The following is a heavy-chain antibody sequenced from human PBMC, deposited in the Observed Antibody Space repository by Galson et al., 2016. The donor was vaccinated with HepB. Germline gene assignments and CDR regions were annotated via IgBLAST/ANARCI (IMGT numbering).Heavy chain of an antibody. D-gene: IGHD3-16*01. CDR2: IAAGGT. J-gene: IGHJ3*02. CDR3: AKAMGEWNLLFNVVFDI. V-gene: IGHV3-23*01. Sequence: SLRLSCAASGFTFSSYAMSWVRQAPGRGLEWVASIAAGGTHYPDSVRGRFTISRDNIMNTLTLQMNRLRAEDTAVYYCAKAMGEWNLLFNVVFDICGQGTMVTVSS. CDR1: GFTFSSYA.